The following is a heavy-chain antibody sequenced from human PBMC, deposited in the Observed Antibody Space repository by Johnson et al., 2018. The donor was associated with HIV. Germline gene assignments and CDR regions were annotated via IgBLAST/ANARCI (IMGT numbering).Heavy chain of an antibody. V-gene: IGHV3-23*04. D-gene: IGHD1-26*01. CDR1: GFTFSSYA. CDR2: ISGSGGST. CDR3: ARVLLGATYSGSYYGAFDI. Sequence: VQLVESGGGLVQPGGSLRLSCAASGFTFSSYAMSWVRQAPGKGLEWVSAISGSGGSTYYADAVKGRFNISRDNSKNTLYLQMNSLRAEDTAVYYCARVLLGATYSGSYYGAFDIWGQGTMVTVSS. J-gene: IGHJ3*02.